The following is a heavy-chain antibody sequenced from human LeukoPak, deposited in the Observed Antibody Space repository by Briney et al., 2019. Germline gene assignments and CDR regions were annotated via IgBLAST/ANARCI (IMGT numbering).Heavy chain of an antibody. J-gene: IGHJ4*02. V-gene: IGHV3-53*01. D-gene: IGHD1-26*01. Sequence: GGSLRLSCAASGFTVSSNYMIWVPQAPGKGLEWVSVIYSGGSTYYADSVKGRFTISRDNSKNTLYLQMNSLRAEDTAVYYCARDRKVGATEYDYWGQGTLVTVSS. CDR1: GFTVSSNY. CDR3: ARDRKVGATEYDY. CDR2: IYSGGST.